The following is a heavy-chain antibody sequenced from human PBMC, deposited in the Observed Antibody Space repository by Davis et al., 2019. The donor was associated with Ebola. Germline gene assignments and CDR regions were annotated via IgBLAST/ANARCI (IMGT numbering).Heavy chain of an antibody. D-gene: IGHD4-11*01. CDR2: IKTKTDDGTA. J-gene: IGHJ4*02. Sequence: GGSLRLSCEASGFTFNNAWMTWVRQAPGKGLEWVGRIKTKTDDGTADYAASVKGRFTISRDDSKNTLYLQMNGLQTEDTAVYYSTTMRATVTTDYWGQGALVTVSS. CDR3: TTMRATVTTDY. V-gene: IGHV3-15*01. CDR1: GFTFNNAW.